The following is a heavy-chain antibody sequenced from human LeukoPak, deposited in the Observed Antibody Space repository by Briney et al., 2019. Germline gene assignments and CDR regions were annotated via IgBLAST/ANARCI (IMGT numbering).Heavy chain of an antibody. V-gene: IGHV3-7*01. D-gene: IGHD3-3*01. Sequence: GGSLRLSCAASGFTFSSYWMSWVRQAPGKGLEWVANIKQDGSEKYYVDSVKGRFTISRDNAKNSLYLQMNSLRAEDTAVYYCARGLEALELTTDYYYYGMDVWGQGTTVTVSS. J-gene: IGHJ6*02. CDR2: IKQDGSEK. CDR1: GFTFSSYW. CDR3: ARGLEALELTTDYYYYGMDV.